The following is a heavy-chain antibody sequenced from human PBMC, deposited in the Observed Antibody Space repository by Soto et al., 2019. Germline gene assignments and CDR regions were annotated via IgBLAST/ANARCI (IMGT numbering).Heavy chain of an antibody. V-gene: IGHV1-69*04. CDR2: IIPMFGIA. D-gene: IGHD2-2*01. Sequence: SVEVCCKDSGGNRDTITLGRQAHEKRLEWMGRIIPMFGIATYAQNFQGRVTISADKSTSTAYMELSSLRSEDTAVYYCARDSGRSDVVPAAISAMDVWGQGTTVTVSS. CDR1: GGNRDT. CDR3: ARDSGRSDVVPAAISAMDV. J-gene: IGHJ6*02.